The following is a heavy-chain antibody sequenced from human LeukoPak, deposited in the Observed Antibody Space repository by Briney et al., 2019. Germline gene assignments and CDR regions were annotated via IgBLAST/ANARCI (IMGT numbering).Heavy chain of an antibody. Sequence: SETLSLTCTVSGGSISSSSYYWGWIRQPPGKGLEWIGSIYYSGSTYYNPSLKSRVTISVDTSKNQFSLKLSSVTAADTAVYYCARGEKRRWLHLYYYYYMDVWGKGTTVTVSS. CDR2: IYYSGST. CDR1: GGSISSSSYY. V-gene: IGHV4-39*07. J-gene: IGHJ6*03. D-gene: IGHD5-24*01. CDR3: ARGEKRRWLHLYYYYYMDV.